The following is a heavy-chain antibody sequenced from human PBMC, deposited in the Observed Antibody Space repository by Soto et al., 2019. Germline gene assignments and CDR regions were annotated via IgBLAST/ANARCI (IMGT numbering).Heavy chain of an antibody. D-gene: IGHD1-7*01. Sequence: QVQLVQSGAEVKKPGSSVKVSCKASGGTFTSSAINWVRQAPGQGLEWMGEITPVFVTATYAPKFQGRVTITADASTTTAYMELSSLRSDDTAVYYCARDGDNLPPENFHFEIWGQGTMVTVSS. V-gene: IGHV1-69*01. CDR1: GGTFTSSA. CDR3: ARDGDNLPPENFHFEI. CDR2: ITPVFVTA. J-gene: IGHJ3*02.